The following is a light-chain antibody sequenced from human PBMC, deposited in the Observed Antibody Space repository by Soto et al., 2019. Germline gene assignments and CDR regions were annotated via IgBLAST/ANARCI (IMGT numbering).Light chain of an antibody. CDR3: QQSYSTPQT. V-gene: IGKV1-39*01. CDR2: AAS. Sequence: DIQMTQSPSSLSASVGDRVTITCRASQSISSYLNWYQQKPGKAPKLLIYAASSLQSGVPSRFSGIGPGTDFTLTISILQPEDFETYYCQQSYSTPQTFGQGTKVEIK. CDR1: QSISSY. J-gene: IGKJ1*01.